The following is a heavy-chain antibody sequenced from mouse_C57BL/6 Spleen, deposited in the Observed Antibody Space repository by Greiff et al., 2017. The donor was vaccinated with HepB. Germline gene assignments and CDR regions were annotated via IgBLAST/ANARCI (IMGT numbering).Heavy chain of an antibody. D-gene: IGHD1-1*01. CDR1: GFTFSNYW. V-gene: IGHV6-3*01. Sequence: EVKLQESGGGLVQPGGSMKLSCVASGFTFSNYWMNWVRQTPEKGLEWVALIRLKSDNYATHYAESVKGRFTISTDDSKSSVYLQMSNLTAEDTGIYCCTEEDYGSSWFAYWGQGTPVTVSA. J-gene: IGHJ3*01. CDR2: IRLKSDNYAT. CDR3: TEEDYGSSWFAY.